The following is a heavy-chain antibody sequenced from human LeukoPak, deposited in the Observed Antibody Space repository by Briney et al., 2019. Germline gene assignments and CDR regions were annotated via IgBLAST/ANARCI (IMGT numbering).Heavy chain of an antibody. J-gene: IGHJ4*02. D-gene: IGHD1-1*01. V-gene: IGHV1-69*04. CDR1: GGTFSSYA. CDR3: ARDRQLERRLGYPPPGSGDDY. CDR2: IIPILGIA. Sequence: ASVKVSCKASGGTFSSYAISWVRQAPGQGLEWMGRIIPILGIANYAQKFQGRVTITADKSTSTAYMELSSLRSEDTAVYYCARDRQLERRLGYPPPGSGDDYWGQGTLVTVSS.